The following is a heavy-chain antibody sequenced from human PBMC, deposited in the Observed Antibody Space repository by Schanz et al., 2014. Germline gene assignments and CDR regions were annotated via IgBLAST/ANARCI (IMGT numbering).Heavy chain of an antibody. V-gene: IGHV1-18*01. J-gene: IGHJ3*02. Sequence: VQLEQSGAEVKKPGSSVKVSCKVSGGTFSSFGINWVRQAPGQGLEWMGWISPYNGNTNYAQKLQGRVTMTADTSTSTAYMELRSLRSDDTALYYCTRGGYSYALSAFDIWGQGTMVTVSS. D-gene: IGHD5-18*01. CDR2: ISPYNGNT. CDR3: TRGGYSYALSAFDI. CDR1: GGTFSSFG.